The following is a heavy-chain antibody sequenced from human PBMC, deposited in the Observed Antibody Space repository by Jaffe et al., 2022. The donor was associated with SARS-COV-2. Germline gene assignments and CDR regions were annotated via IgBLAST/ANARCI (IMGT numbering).Heavy chain of an antibody. CDR3: ARASRVLWGQLGLIDY. V-gene: IGHV4-61*02. D-gene: IGHD2-21*01. Sequence: QVQLQESGPGLVKPSQTLSLTCTVSGGSISSGSYYWSWIRQPAGKGLEWIGRIYTSGSTNYNPSLKSRVTISVDTSKNQFSLKLSSVTAADTAVYDCARASRVLWGQLGLIDYWGQGTLVTVSS. J-gene: IGHJ4*02. CDR2: IYTSGST. CDR1: GGSISSGSYY.